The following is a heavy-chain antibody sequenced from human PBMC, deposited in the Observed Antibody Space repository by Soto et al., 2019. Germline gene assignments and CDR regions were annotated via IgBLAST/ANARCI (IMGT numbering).Heavy chain of an antibody. CDR2: ISCDGSNK. J-gene: IGHJ5*02. CDR3: ASESVSIAVGGTLDR. D-gene: IGHD6-19*01. Sequence: QVQLVESGGGVVQPGRSLRLSCAASGFTFSRSAMHWVRQAAGKGLEWVTFISCDGSNKYYADSVKGRFTIARDNSKNTLHLQMNGRRAEDTAVYYCASESVSIAVGGTLDRWGQGTLVTVSS. V-gene: IGHV3-30-3*01. CDR1: GFTFSRSA.